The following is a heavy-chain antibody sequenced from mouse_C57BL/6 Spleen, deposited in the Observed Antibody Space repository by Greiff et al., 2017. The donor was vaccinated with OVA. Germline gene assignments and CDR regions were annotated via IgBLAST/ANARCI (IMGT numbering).Heavy chain of an antibody. CDR3: ARSGDSSGYVDY. J-gene: IGHJ2*01. D-gene: IGHD3-2*02. CDR2: IDPSDSYT. Sequence: QVQLQQPGAELVMPGSSVKLSCKASGYTFTSYWMHWVKQRPGPGLEWIGEIDPSDSYTNYNQKFKGKSTLTVDKSSSTAYMQLSSLTSEDSAVYYCARSGDSSGYVDYWGQCTTLTVSS. V-gene: IGHV1-69*01. CDR1: GYTFTSYW.